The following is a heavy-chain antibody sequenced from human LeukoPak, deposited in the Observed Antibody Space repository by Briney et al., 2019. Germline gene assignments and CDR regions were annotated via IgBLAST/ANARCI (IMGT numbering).Heavy chain of an antibody. CDR2: LYSGSDT. V-gene: IGHV3-53*01. Sequence: PGGSLRLSCAASGFTVSTNYMNWVRQAPGKGLEWVSILYSGSDTYYADSVKGRFTISRDNARNTVFLQLSSLTAEDRAMYYCAREFHSGGHPLRYFDFWGQGALVTVSS. J-gene: IGHJ4*02. CDR1: GFTVSTNY. D-gene: IGHD2-15*01. CDR3: AREFHSGGHPLRYFDF.